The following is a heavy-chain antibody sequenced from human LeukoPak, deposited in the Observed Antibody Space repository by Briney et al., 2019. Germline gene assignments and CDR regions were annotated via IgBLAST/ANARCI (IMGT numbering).Heavy chain of an antibody. Sequence: PGGSLRLSCAASGFDFRDYYMNWIRQAPGGGLEWLAFISGRGHKILYSDSLNGRFTISRDNAQKLLFLQMNDLRAGDTAIYYCARDLNTGMDVWGRGTTVTVSS. CDR2: ISGRGHKI. V-gene: IGHV3-11*01. CDR3: ARDLNTGMDV. J-gene: IGHJ6*02. CDR1: GFDFRDYY.